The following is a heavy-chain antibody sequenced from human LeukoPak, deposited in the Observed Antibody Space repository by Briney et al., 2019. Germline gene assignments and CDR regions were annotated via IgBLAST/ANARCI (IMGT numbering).Heavy chain of an antibody. CDR1: GFTFNRYD. V-gene: IGHV3-23*01. CDR3: AKELDSTGYFDY. Sequence: GGSLRLSCADSGFTFNRYDINWVRHAPGKGLVWVSGISGSGGRTYYADSVKGRFTLSRDNSENTISLQINSMRAEDTAIYYCAKELDSTGYFDYWGQGTLVTVSS. J-gene: IGHJ4*02. D-gene: IGHD3-22*01. CDR2: ISGSGGRT.